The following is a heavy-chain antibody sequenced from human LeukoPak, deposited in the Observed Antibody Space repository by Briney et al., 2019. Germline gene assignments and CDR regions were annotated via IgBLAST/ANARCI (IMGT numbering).Heavy chain of an antibody. Sequence: SETLSLTCTVSGVSINGHYWSWIRQPPGKGLEWIGFIYDSESANYKSSLESRVTMTVDTPKNQFSLKLNSVTAADTAVYYCARVLQNYYHLDVWGEGTTVTVSS. CDR3: ARVLQNYYHLDV. D-gene: IGHD3-3*01. CDR2: IYDSESA. V-gene: IGHV4-59*11. CDR1: GVSINGHY. J-gene: IGHJ6*03.